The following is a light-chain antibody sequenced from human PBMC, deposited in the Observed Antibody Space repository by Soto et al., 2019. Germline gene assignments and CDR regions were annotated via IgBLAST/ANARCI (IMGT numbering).Light chain of an antibody. CDR1: SSNIGSNT. CDR3: AAWDDILNGLYV. J-gene: IGLJ1*01. Sequence: QSVLTQPPSASGTPGQRVTISCSGSSSNIGSNTVNWYQQLPGTAPKLLIYSNNQRPSGVPDRFSGSKSGTSASLAISGLQSEDGTDYYCAAWDDILNGLYVFGTGTKVTVL. CDR2: SNN. V-gene: IGLV1-44*01.